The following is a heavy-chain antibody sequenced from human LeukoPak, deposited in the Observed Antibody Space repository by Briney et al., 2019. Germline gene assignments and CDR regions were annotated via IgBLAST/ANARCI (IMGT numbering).Heavy chain of an antibody. CDR2: INHSGST. Sequence: SETLSLTCAVYGGSFSGYYWSWIRQPPGKGLEWIGEINHSGSTNYNPSLKSRVTISVDTSKNQFSLKLSSATAADTAVYYCARVRVSSMIVVVITYYFDYWGQGTLATVSS. D-gene: IGHD3-22*01. CDR1: GGSFSGYY. V-gene: IGHV4-34*01. J-gene: IGHJ4*02. CDR3: ARVRVSSMIVVVITYYFDY.